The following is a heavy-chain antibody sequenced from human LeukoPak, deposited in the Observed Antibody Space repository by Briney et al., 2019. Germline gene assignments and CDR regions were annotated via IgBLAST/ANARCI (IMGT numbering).Heavy chain of an antibody. CDR2: INHSGST. J-gene: IGHJ4*02. CDR1: GGSFSGYY. V-gene: IGHV4-34*01. D-gene: IGHD6-13*01. CDR3: ASGYSSSWYNVY. Sequence: SETLSLTCAVYGGSFSGYYWSWIHQPPGKGLEWIGEINHSGSTNYNPSLKSRVTISVDTSKNQFSLKLSSVTAADTAVYYCASGYSSSWYNVYWGQGTLVTVSS.